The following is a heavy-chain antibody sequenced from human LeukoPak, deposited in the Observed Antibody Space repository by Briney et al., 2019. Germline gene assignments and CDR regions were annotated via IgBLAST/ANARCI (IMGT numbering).Heavy chain of an antibody. CDR3: ARDLLCGGASCYEPDTFDI. CDR2: ISSGGGTI. V-gene: IGHV3-48*03. J-gene: IGHJ3*02. CDR1: GFTFSSYE. D-gene: IGHD2-15*01. Sequence: GGSLRRSCAASGFTFSSYELNWVRQAPGKGLEWISYISSGGGTIYYADSVKGRFTISRDDARNSLYLQVKSLRAEDTAVYYCARDLLCGGASCYEPDTFDIWGQGTMVTVSS.